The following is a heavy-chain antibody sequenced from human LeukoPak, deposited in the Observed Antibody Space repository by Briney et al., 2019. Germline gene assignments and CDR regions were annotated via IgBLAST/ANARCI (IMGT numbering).Heavy chain of an antibody. CDR3: ASGFLDDFWSGHY. V-gene: IGHV3-7*01. D-gene: IGHD3-3*01. Sequence: GGSLRLSCAASGFTFSTYWMSWVRQAPGKGLEWVANIKQDGSEKYYVDSVKGRFTVSRDNAKKSLYLQMNSLRAEDTAVYYCASGFLDDFWSGHYWGQGTLVTVSS. J-gene: IGHJ4*02. CDR1: GFTFSTYW. CDR2: IKQDGSEK.